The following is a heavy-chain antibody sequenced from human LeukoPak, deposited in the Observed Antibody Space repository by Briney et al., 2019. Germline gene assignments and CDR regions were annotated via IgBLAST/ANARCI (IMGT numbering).Heavy chain of an antibody. J-gene: IGHJ4*02. Sequence: APVKVSCKASGYTFTSYYMHWVRQAPGQGLEWMGIINPSAGSTTYAQKFQGRVTMTRDMSTSTVYMELSSLTSEDTAVYYCAREVGSFDYWGQGTLVTVSS. CDR2: INPSAGST. V-gene: IGHV1-46*01. CDR1: GYTFTSYY. CDR3: AREVGSFDY. D-gene: IGHD1-26*01.